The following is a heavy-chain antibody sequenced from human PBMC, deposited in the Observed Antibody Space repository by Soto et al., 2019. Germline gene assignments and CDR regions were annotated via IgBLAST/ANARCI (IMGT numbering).Heavy chain of an antibody. V-gene: IGHV3-7*03. J-gene: IGHJ6*02. CDR1: GFTLSMYS. Sequence: DVQLEESGGGLVQPGESLRLSCEVSGFTLSMYSMSWVRQAPGKGLEWVAKIPQEGSDGHYVDSVKGRFTISRDNAKNSVYLQMNSLRADGTAVYYCARDQLILPAHDFFYGSDVWGQGAKVTVSS. CDR3: ARDQLILPAHDFFYGSDV. D-gene: IGHD2-21*02. CDR2: IPQEGSDG.